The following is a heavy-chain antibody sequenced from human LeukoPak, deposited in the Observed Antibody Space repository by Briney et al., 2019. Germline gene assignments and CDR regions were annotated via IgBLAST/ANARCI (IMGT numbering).Heavy chain of an antibody. Sequence: SETLSLTCTVSGCSISSSYWSWIRQPPGKGLEWVGYIHYSGSTNYNPSLKSRATISVDTSKAHFSLKLSSATAADTAVYYCARHDPGWFDTWGQGTLVTVSS. CDR2: IHYSGST. CDR1: GCSISSSY. D-gene: IGHD7-27*01. V-gene: IGHV4-59*08. J-gene: IGHJ5*02. CDR3: ARHDPGWFDT.